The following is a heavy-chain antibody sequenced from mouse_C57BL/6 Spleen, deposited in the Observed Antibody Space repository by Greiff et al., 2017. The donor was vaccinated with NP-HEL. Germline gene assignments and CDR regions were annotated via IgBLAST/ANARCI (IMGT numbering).Heavy chain of an antibody. D-gene: IGHD1-1*01. CDR1: GYTFTSYW. V-gene: IGHV1-55*01. CDR3: AGYGSSPYAMDY. J-gene: IGHJ4*01. Sequence: QVQLHQPGAELVKPGASVKMSCKASGYTFTSYWITWVKQRPGQGLEWIGDIYPGSGSTNYNEKFKSKATLTVDTSSSTAYIQLSSLTSEDSAVYYCAGYGSSPYAMDYWGQGTSVTVSS. CDR2: IYPGSGST.